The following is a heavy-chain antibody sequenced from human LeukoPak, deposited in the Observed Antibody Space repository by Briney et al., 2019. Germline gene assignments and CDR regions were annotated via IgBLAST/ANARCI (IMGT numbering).Heavy chain of an antibody. V-gene: IGHV3-74*01. CDR1: GFTFSTYW. CDR2: IDSDGSTT. D-gene: IGHD3-16*01. J-gene: IGHJ3*01. Sequence: GGSLRLSCAASGFTFSTYWMHWVRQAPGKGLVWLSRIDSDGSTTSYADSVKGRFTISRDNARNTLYLEMSSLRAEDTAVYYCARDMIPDAFDVWGQGTMVTVSS. CDR3: ARDMIPDAFDV.